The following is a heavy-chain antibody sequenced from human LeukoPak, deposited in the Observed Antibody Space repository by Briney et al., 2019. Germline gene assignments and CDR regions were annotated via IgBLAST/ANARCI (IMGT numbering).Heavy chain of an antibody. V-gene: IGHV3-21*01. J-gene: IGHJ4*02. Sequence: PGGSLRLSCAASGFTFSSYSMNWFRQAPGKGLEWVSSISSSSSYIYYADSVKGRFTISRDNAKNSLYLQMNSLRAEDTAVYYCARGYCSSTSCAFFDYWGQGTLVTVSS. CDR2: ISSSSSYI. CDR1: GFTFSSYS. D-gene: IGHD2-2*01. CDR3: ARGYCSSTSCAFFDY.